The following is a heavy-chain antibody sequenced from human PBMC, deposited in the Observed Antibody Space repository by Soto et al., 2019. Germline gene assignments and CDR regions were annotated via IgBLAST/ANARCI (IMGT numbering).Heavy chain of an antibody. V-gene: IGHV4-30-4*01. J-gene: IGHJ4*02. D-gene: IGHD3-9*01. Sequence: QVQLQESGPGLVKPSQTLSLTCTVSGGSISSGDYYWSWIRQPPGKGLEWIGYIYYSGSTYYNPSLKSRVTISVDTSKNQFSLKLSSVTAADTAVYYCARDSGYYDILTGYHLGPFDYWGQGTLVTVSS. CDR2: IYYSGST. CDR1: GGSISSGDYY. CDR3: ARDSGYYDILTGYHLGPFDY.